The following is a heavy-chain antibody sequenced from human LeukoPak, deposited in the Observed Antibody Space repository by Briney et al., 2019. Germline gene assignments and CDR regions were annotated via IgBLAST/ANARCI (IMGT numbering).Heavy chain of an antibody. CDR3: ARDCASTSSYCY. CDR1: GYTFLNFG. CDR2: ISPYNGNT. V-gene: IGHV1-18*01. Sequence: ASVKVSCKASGYTFLNFGITWVRQAPGQGLEWMGWISPYNGNTKYGQKLQGRVTITTDTPTGTAYMELRSLRSDDTAVYYCARDCASTSSYCYWGQGTLATVSS. D-gene: IGHD2-2*01. J-gene: IGHJ4*02.